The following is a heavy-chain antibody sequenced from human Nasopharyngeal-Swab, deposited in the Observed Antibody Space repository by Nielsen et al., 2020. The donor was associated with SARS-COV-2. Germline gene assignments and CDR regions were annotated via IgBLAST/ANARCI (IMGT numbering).Heavy chain of an antibody. V-gene: IGHV2-5*02. Sequence: RQALGKALEWLALIYWDDDRRYSPSLKTRLTITKDTSKNRVVLVMTNMDPVDTATYYCAHSRGGSTSSWYPDYWGQGTLVTVSS. D-gene: IGHD6-13*01. CDR2: IYWDDDR. CDR3: AHSRGGSTSSWYPDY. J-gene: IGHJ4*02.